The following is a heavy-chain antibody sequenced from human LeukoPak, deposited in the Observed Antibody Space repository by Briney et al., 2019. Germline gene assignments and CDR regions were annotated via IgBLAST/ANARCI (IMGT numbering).Heavy chain of an antibody. CDR3: AKGADYGDYGDYYFDY. J-gene: IGHJ4*02. V-gene: IGHV3-23*01. Sequence: GGSLRLSCAASGFTFSSYAMSWVRQAPGKGLEWVSTINGGGVNTHYADSVGGRFTISRDNSKNTLFLQMNSLRDEDTAVYYCAKGADYGDYGDYYFDYWGQGTLVTVSS. CDR1: GFTFSSYA. D-gene: IGHD4-17*01. CDR2: INGGGVNT.